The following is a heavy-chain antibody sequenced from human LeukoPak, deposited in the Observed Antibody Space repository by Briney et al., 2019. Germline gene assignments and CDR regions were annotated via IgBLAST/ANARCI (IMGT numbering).Heavy chain of an antibody. Sequence: SVRVSCKASGGTLSSYAISWVRQAPGQGLEWMGGIIPIFGTANYAQKFQGRVTITADESTSTAYMELSSLRSEDTAVYYCARQLAQDFDYWGQGTLVTVSS. J-gene: IGHJ4*02. CDR3: ARQLAQDFDY. D-gene: IGHD6-6*01. CDR2: IIPIFGTA. CDR1: GGTLSSYA. V-gene: IGHV1-69*13.